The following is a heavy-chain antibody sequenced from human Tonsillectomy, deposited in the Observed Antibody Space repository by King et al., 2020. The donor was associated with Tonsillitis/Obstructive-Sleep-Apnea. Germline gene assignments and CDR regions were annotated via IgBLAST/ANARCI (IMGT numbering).Heavy chain of an antibody. CDR1: GGFISSYY. D-gene: IGHD4-17*01. J-gene: IGHJ6*02. CDR3: ARRNEFGDYGLGAKYGMDV. V-gene: IGHV4-59*08. CDR2: IYYSGNT. Sequence: MQLQESGPGLVKPSETLSLTCTVSGGFISSYYWSWIRQPPGKGLEWIGNIYYSGNTNYNPSLKSRVTISVDTSKNQFSLKLSSVTAADTPVYYCARRNEFGDYGLGAKYGMDVWGQGTTVTVSS.